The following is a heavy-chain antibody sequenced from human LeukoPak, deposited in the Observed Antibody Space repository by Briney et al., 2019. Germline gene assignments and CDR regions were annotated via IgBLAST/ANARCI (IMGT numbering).Heavy chain of an antibody. J-gene: IGHJ5*02. CDR2: ISGSGGST. V-gene: IGHV3-23*01. Sequence: LGGPLRPPCPPPGSTLSTNAMTGVGRPQGKGLEWVPAISGSGGSTYYADSVKGRFTISRDNSKNTLYLQMNSLRAEDTAVYYRAKGGWYPYNWFDPWGQGTLVTVSS. CDR1: GSTLSTNA. D-gene: IGHD6-19*01. CDR3: AKGGWYPYNWFDP.